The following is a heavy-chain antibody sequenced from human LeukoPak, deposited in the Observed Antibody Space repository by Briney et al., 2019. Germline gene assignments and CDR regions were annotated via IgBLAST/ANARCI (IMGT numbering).Heavy chain of an antibody. Sequence: PGGSLRLSCAASGFIFSSYVMGWVRQAPRKGLEWVSSISVGGGDTFASDSVKGRFTITRENSKNTLYLQMTGLRVEDTAVYFCAKLNLGEMAYFDSWGQGTLVTVSS. CDR1: GFIFSSYV. D-gene: IGHD3-16*01. V-gene: IGHV3-23*01. J-gene: IGHJ4*02. CDR2: ISVGGGDT. CDR3: AKLNLGEMAYFDS.